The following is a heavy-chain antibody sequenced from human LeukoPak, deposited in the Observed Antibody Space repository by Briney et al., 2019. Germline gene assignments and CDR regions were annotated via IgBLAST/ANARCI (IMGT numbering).Heavy chain of an antibody. CDR2: IRYDGSNK. CDR1: GFTFSSYG. CDR3: AKADSSSWRSRNDAFDI. V-gene: IGHV3-30*02. Sequence: GGSLRLSCAASGFTFSSYGMHWVRQAPGKGLEWVAFIRYDGSNKYYADPVKGRFTISRDNSKNTLYLQMNSLRAEDTAVYYCAKADSSSWRSRNDAFDIWGQGTMVTVSS. D-gene: IGHD6-13*01. J-gene: IGHJ3*02.